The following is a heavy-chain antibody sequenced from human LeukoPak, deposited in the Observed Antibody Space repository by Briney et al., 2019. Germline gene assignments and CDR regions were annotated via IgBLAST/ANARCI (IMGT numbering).Heavy chain of an antibody. CDR2: IYHSGST. Sequence: SQTLSLTCAVSGGSISSGGYSWSWIRQPPGKGLEWIGYIYHSGSTYYNPSLKSRVTISVDRSKNQFSLKLSSVTAADTAVYYCARATVSHYYYYGMDVWGQGTTVTVSS. CDR1: GGSISSGGYS. CDR3: ARATVSHYYYYGMDV. V-gene: IGHV4-30-2*01. J-gene: IGHJ6*02. D-gene: IGHD4-11*01.